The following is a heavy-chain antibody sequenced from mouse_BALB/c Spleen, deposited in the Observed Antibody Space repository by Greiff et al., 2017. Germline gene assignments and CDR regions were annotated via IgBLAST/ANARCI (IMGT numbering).Heavy chain of an antibody. D-gene: IGHD1-1*01. V-gene: IGHV5-4*02. Sequence: GQVVESGGGLVKPGGSLKPSCAASGFTFSDYYMYWVRQTPEKRLEWVATISDGCSYTYYPDSVKGRFTISRDNAKNNLYLQMSSLKSEDTAMYYCARANTGAMDYWGQGTSVTVSS. CDR3: ARANTGAMDY. CDR2: ISDGCSYT. J-gene: IGHJ4*01. CDR1: GFTFSDYY.